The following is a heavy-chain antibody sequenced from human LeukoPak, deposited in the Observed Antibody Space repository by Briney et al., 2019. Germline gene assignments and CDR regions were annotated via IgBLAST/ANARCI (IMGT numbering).Heavy chain of an antibody. J-gene: IGHJ4*02. V-gene: IGHV3-66*01. Sequence: PGGSLRLSCAASGFTVSSNYMSWVRQAPGKGLEWVSVIYSGGSTYYADSVKGRFTISRDNSKNTLYLQMNSLRAEDTAVYYCAGEDYVWGSYRSSGSDWGQGTLVTVSS. D-gene: IGHD3-16*02. CDR1: GFTVSSNY. CDR2: IYSGGST. CDR3: AGEDYVWGSYRSSGSD.